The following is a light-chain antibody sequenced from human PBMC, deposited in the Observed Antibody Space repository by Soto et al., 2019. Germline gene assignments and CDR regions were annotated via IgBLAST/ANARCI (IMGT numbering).Light chain of an antibody. Sequence: DIQMTQSPSTLSASVGDRVTITCRASQTISTWVAWYQQKPGTAPKLLMYDASRLESGVPSRFSGSGSGTEFTLTISSLQPDDLATYYCQQYNSYWTFGQGTKVEIK. CDR3: QQYNSYWT. CDR1: QTISTW. CDR2: DAS. J-gene: IGKJ1*01. V-gene: IGKV1-5*01.